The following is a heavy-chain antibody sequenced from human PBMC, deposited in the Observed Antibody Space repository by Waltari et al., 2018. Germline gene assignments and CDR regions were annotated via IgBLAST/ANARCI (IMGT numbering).Heavy chain of an antibody. Sequence: EVQLLESGGGLVQPGGSLRLSCAASGFTFSSYAMSWVRQAPGKGLGWVSVIYSGGSTYYADSVKGRFTISRDNSKNTLYLQMNSLRAEDTAVYYCAKDSPIYCGGDCYSFWGQGTLVTVSS. CDR3: AKDSPIYCGGDCYSF. V-gene: IGHV3-23*03. D-gene: IGHD2-21*01. CDR2: IYSGGST. CDR1: GFTFSSYA. J-gene: IGHJ4*02.